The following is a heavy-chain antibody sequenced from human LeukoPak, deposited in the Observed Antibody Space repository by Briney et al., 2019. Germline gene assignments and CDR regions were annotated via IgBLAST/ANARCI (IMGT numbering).Heavy chain of an antibody. V-gene: IGHV1-46*01. Sequence: ASVPVTCQACVYTLPNYFMHWLRQPAARGRAGMGIINPIGGSTSYAQKFQSRVAMTRDMSTSTVYMELSSLRSEDTAVYYCARDMPGITMIVVVTSLGGNWFDPWGQGTPVTVSS. J-gene: IGHJ5*02. CDR1: VYTLPNYF. CDR3: ARDMPGITMIVVVTSLGGNWFDP. CDR2: INPIGGST. D-gene: IGHD3-22*01.